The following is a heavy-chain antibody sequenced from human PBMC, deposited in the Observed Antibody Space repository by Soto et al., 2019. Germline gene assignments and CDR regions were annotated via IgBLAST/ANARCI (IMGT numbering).Heavy chain of an antibody. D-gene: IGHD3-10*01. J-gene: IGHJ4*02. Sequence: PSETLSLTCTVSGGSISSYYWSWIRQPPGKGLEWIGYIYYSGSTNYNPSLKSRVTISVDTSKNQFSLKLSSVTAADTAVYYRARAMVRGVPHFGYWGQGTLVTVSS. CDR3: ARAMVRGVPHFGY. V-gene: IGHV4-59*01. CDR1: GGSISSYY. CDR2: IYYSGST.